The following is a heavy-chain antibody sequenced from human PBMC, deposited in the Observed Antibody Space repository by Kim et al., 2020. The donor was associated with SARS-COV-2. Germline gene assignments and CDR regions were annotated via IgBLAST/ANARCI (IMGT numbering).Heavy chain of an antibody. CDR1: GGSFSGYY. Sequence: SETLSLTCAVYGGSFSGYYWSWIRQPPGKGLEWIGEINHSGSTNYNPSLKSRVTISVDTSKNQFSLKLSSVTAADTAVYYCARANSMVRGVAYYYYYYGMDVWGQGTTVTVSS. D-gene: IGHD3-10*01. V-gene: IGHV4-34*01. CDR2: INHSGST. CDR3: ARANSMVRGVAYYYYYYGMDV. J-gene: IGHJ6*02.